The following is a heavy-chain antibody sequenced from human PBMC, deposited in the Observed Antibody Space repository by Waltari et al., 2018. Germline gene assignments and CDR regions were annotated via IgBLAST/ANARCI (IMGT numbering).Heavy chain of an antibody. CDR3: ARGEIVVVVAATEYFDY. V-gene: IGHV3-33*01. CDR2: IWDAGNNK. J-gene: IGHJ4*02. D-gene: IGHD2-15*01. Sequence: QVQLVESGGGVVQPGRSLRLSCAASGFTFSSYGMHWVRQAPGKGLEWVAVIWDAGNNKYYADSVKGRFTISRDNSKNTLYLQMNSLRAEDTAVYYCARGEIVVVVAATEYFDYWGQGTLVTVSS. CDR1: GFTFSSYG.